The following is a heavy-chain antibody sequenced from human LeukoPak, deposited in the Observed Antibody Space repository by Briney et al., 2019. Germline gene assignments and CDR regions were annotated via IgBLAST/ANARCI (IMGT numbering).Heavy chain of an antibody. D-gene: IGHD3-22*01. CDR3: ARGYDSIRGVGY. CDR1: GGTLNRYA. Sequence: ASVKVSCKASGGTLNRYAFSWVRQAPGQGLEWTGWISAYNGNTNYAQKLQGRVTMTTDTSTSTAYMELRSLRSDDTAVYYCARGYDSIRGVGYWGQGTLVTVSS. CDR2: ISAYNGNT. J-gene: IGHJ4*02. V-gene: IGHV1-18*01.